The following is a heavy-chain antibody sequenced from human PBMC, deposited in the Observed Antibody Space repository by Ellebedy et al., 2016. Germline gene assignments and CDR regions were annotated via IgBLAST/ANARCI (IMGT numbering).Heavy chain of an antibody. CDR1: GFTFSSYA. CDR3: ARDHCGGDCYSFAEYFQH. V-gene: IGHV3-30-3*01. J-gene: IGHJ1*01. D-gene: IGHD2-21*02. CDR2: ISYDGSNK. Sequence: GESLKISCAASGFTFSSYAMHWVRQAPGKGLEWVAVISYDGSNKYYADSVKGRFTISRDNSKNTLYLQMNSLRAEDTAVYYCARDHCGGDCYSFAEYFQHWGQGTLVTVSS.